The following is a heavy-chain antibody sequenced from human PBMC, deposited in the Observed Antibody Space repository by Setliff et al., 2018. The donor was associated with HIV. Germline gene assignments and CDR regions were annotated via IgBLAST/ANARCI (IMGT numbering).Heavy chain of an antibody. J-gene: IGHJ4*02. CDR3: ARVDCSGGSCYSPAY. D-gene: IGHD2-15*01. CDR1: GGSMSSYF. Sequence: ASETLSLTCTVSGGSMSSYFWSWIRQSPGKGLEWIGYIYNSGGTNYNPSLKSRATISLDTSKNQFSLNLTSVTAADTAVYYCARVDCSGGSCYSPAYWGQGTLVTVSS. V-gene: IGHV4-59*01. CDR2: IYNSGGT.